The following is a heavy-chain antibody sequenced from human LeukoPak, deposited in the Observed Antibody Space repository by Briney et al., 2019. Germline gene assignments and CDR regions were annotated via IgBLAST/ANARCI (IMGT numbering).Heavy chain of an antibody. CDR2: ISFDGSNK. J-gene: IGHJ4*02. Sequence: GGSLRLSCAASGFTFSSYAMHWVREAPGKGLEWVAVISFDGSNKHFADSVKGRFTISRDTSKNTLYLQMNSLRAEDTAVYYCAKARDRYSGSYGYWGQGTLVTVSS. CDR1: GFTFSSYA. V-gene: IGHV3-30-3*01. CDR3: AKARDRYSGSYGY. D-gene: IGHD1-26*01.